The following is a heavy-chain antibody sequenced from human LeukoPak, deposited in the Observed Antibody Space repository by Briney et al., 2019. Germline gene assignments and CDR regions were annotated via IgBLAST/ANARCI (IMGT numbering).Heavy chain of an antibody. Sequence: PGGSLRLSCAASGFTFSSYSMNWVRQAPGKGLEWVPSISSSSSYIYYADSVKGRFTISRDNAKNSLYLQMNSLRAEDTAVYYCARGGGRGRIAVAGPAFDIWGQGTMVTVSS. CDR3: ARGGGRGRIAVAGPAFDI. CDR2: ISSSSSYI. D-gene: IGHD6-19*01. J-gene: IGHJ3*02. V-gene: IGHV3-21*01. CDR1: GFTFSSYS.